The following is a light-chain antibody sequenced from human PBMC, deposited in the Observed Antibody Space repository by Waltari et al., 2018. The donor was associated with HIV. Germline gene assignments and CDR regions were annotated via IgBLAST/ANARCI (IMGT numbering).Light chain of an antibody. J-gene: IGLJ1*01. CDR3: SSYTSSNIYV. V-gene: IGLV2-18*02. Sequence: QSALTQPPSVSGSPGQSVTISCTGTSSDVGAYDRISWYHQPPGTAPQLMIYEVIYRPSGVPVRFSGSKSGNTASLTISGLQAEDEGDYYCSSYTSSNIYVFGTATTVTVL. CDR2: EVI. CDR1: SSDVGAYDR.